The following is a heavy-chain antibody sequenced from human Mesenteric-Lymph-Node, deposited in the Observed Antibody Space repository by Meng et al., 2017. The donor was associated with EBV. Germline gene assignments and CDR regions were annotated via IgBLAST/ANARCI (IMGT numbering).Heavy chain of an antibody. CDR3: ARALYSGYDYFD. CDR1: GDSISGGGYY. CDR2: ISYSGNT. Sequence: QGQLTESGPGLVKPSQTLSLTCGVSGDSISGGGYYWSWIRQPPGKGLEWIGYISYSGNTYYNTSLKSRLTISLDTSKNQFSLKLKSVTAADTAVYYCARALYSGYDYFDWGQGTLVTVSS. V-gene: IGHV4-30-4*01. D-gene: IGHD5-12*01. J-gene: IGHJ1*01.